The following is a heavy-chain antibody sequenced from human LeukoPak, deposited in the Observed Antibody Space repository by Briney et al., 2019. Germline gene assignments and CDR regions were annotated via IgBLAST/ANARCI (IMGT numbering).Heavy chain of an antibody. CDR3: ARGIYTVTTEIDY. J-gene: IGHJ4*02. Sequence: SETLSLTCAVYGGSFSGYYWSWIRQPPGKGLEWIGEINHSGSTNYNPSLKSRVTISVGTSKNQFSLKLSSVTAADTAVYYCARGIYTVTTEIDYWGQGTLVTVSS. CDR2: INHSGST. D-gene: IGHD4-17*01. CDR1: GGSFSGYY. V-gene: IGHV4-34*01.